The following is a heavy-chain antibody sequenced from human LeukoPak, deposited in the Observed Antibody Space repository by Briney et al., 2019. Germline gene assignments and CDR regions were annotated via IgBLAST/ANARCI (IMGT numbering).Heavy chain of an antibody. CDR1: GFTFSSYG. V-gene: IGHV3-30*18. CDR2: ISYDGSSK. D-gene: IGHD3-3*01. J-gene: IGHJ4*02. Sequence: GRSLRLSCAVSGFTFSSYGMHWVRQAPGKGLEWVAIISYDGSSKYYADSVKGRFTISRDNSKNTLYLQMNSLRAEDTAVCYCAKFGGKTPYYDFWSGSDDYWGQGTLVTVSS. CDR3: AKFGGKTPYYDFWSGSDDY.